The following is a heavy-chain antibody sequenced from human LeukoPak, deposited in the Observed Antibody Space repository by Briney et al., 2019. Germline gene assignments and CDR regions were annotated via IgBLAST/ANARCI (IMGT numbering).Heavy chain of an antibody. CDR3: ATDLTCSSTSCYVDY. CDR2: FDPEDGET. CDR1: GYTLTELS. V-gene: IGHV1-24*01. Sequence: ASVKVSCKVSGYTLTELSMHWVRQAPGKGLEWMGSFDPEDGETIYAQKFQGRVTMTEDTSTDTAYMELSSLRSEDTAIYYCATDLTCSSTSCYVDYWGQETLVTVSS. D-gene: IGHD2-2*01. J-gene: IGHJ4*02.